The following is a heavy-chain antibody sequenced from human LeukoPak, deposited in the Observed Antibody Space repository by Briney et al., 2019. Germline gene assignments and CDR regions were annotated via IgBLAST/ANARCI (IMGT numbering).Heavy chain of an antibody. Sequence: GSLRLSCAASGFTFDDYTMHWVRQAPGKGLEWVSLISWDGGSTHYADSVKGRFTISRDNSKNSLYLQMNSLRTEDTALYYCAKAAPYYDILTGYPDYWGQGTLVTVSS. CDR2: ISWDGGST. CDR1: GFTFDDYT. D-gene: IGHD3-9*01. J-gene: IGHJ4*02. CDR3: AKAAPYYDILTGYPDY. V-gene: IGHV3-43*01.